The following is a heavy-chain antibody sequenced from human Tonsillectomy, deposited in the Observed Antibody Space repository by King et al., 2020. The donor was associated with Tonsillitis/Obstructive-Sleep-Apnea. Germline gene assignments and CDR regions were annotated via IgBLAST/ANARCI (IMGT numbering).Heavy chain of an antibody. CDR1: GASIRTYY. J-gene: IGHJ3*02. V-gene: IGHV4-59*01. Sequence: VQLQESGPGLVKPSETLSLTCSVSGASIRTYYWSRIRQTPGKGLEWIGYIYYSGSNKYNPSLKSRVTILADTSKNQFSLRLSSVTAADTAVYYCARNRPHNYFWSGVDGLDIWGQGTMVSVSS. CDR3: ARNRPHNYFWSGVDGLDI. CDR2: IYYSGSN. D-gene: IGHD3-3*01.